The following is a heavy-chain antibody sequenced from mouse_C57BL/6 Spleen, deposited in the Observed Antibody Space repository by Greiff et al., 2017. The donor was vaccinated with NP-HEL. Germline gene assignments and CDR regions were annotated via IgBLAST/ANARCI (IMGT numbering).Heavy chain of an antibody. Sequence: EVQLQESGPGLVKPSQSLSLTCSVTGYSITSGYYWNWIRQFPGNKLEWMGYISYDGSNNYNPSLKNRISITRDTSKNQFFLKLNSVTTEDTATYYCARKNGYPYYAMDYWGQGTSVTVSS. CDR3: ARKNGYPYYAMDY. J-gene: IGHJ4*01. D-gene: IGHD2-2*01. V-gene: IGHV3-6*01. CDR2: ISYDGSN. CDR1: GYSITSGYY.